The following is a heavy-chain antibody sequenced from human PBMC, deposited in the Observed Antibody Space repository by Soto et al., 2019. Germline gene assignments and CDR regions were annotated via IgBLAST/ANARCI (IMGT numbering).Heavy chain of an antibody. CDR3: AKDDFTDRGDDYFDY. V-gene: IGHV3-23*01. D-gene: IGHD2-21*02. CDR1: GFSFTNFA. J-gene: IGHJ4*02. Sequence: GGSLRLSCTASGFSFTNFAMSWVRQAPGKGLEWVAGIGASGDITWYADSVKGRLSISRDNSKNTLYLQLNSLRFEDTAVYYCAKDDFTDRGDDYFDYWGPGTLVTVSS. CDR2: IGASGDIT.